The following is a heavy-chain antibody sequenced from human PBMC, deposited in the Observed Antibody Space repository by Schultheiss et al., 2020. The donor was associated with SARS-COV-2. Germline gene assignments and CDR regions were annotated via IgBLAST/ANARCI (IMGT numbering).Heavy chain of an antibody. Sequence: GGSLRLSCAASGFTFDDYAMHWVRQAPGKGLEWVSGISWNSGSIGYADSVKGRFTISRDNAKNSLYLQMNSLRAEDTAVYYCARGRSPRYYDILTGYYTIFAYWGQGGLVTVSS. V-gene: IGHV3-9*01. J-gene: IGHJ4*02. D-gene: IGHD3-9*01. CDR2: ISWNSGSI. CDR3: ARGRSPRYYDILTGYYTIFAY. CDR1: GFTFDDYA.